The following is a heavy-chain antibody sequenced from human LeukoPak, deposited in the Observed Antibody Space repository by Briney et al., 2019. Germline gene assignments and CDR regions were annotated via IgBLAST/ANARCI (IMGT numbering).Heavy chain of an antibody. V-gene: IGHV4-4*09. Sequence: PSETLSLTCTVSGGSIDTYYWSWLRQPPGKGLEWIGYIYTSGSTNYNPSLKSRVTISLNTSKNQFSLKLSSVTAADTAVYYCARQKSRIGGWFDPWGQGTLVTVSS. CDR1: GGSIDTYY. CDR3: ARQKSRIGGWFDP. D-gene: IGHD2-15*01. CDR2: IYTSGST. J-gene: IGHJ5*02.